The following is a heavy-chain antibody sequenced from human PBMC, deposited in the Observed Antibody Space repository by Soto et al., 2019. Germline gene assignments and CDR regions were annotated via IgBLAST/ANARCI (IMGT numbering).Heavy chain of an antibody. V-gene: IGHV1-8*01. CDR2: MNPNSGNT. J-gene: IGHJ4*02. CDR3: ARGYLRGFSGYEPFDY. D-gene: IGHD5-12*01. Sequence: ASVKVSCKDSGYTFTIYDINWVRQANGQGLEWMGWMNPNSGNTGYAQKFQGRVTVTRNTSISTAYMELSSLRSEDTAVYYCARGYLRGFSGYEPFDYWGQGTLVTVSS. CDR1: GYTFTIYD.